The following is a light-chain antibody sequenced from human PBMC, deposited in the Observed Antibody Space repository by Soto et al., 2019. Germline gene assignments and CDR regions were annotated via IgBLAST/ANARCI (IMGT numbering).Light chain of an antibody. CDR2: SNN. Sequence: QSVLTQPPSVSAAPGQKVTISCSGSSSNVGGNSVSWYQQLPGTAPTLLIYSNNQRPSGVPDRFSGSKSGTSASLAISGVQSEDDAEYDCAAWDDSMNGVVFGGGTKGTVL. CDR3: AAWDDSMNGVV. V-gene: IGLV1-44*01. J-gene: IGLJ2*01. CDR1: SSNVGGNS.